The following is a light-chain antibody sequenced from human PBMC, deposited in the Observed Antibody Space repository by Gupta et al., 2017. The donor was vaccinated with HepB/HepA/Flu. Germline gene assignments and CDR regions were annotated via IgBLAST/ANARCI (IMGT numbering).Light chain of an antibody. V-gene: IGKV1-33*01. CDR1: QNIGRH. CDR3: QQYEDLVLT. CDR2: DAS. J-gene: IGKJ4*01. Sequence: DIQMAQSPSSLSVSVGDRVTITCQASQNIGRHMSWYHQRPGEAPKLLIYDASHLQTGVPSRFSGSGSGTFFTLSINNLQTEDFATYFCQQYEDLVLTFGGGTKLEFK.